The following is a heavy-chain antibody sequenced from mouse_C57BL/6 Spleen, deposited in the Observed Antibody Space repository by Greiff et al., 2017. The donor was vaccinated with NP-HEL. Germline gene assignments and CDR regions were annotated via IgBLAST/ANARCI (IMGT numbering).Heavy chain of an antibody. J-gene: IGHJ2*01. Sequence: QVQLQQPGPELVKPGASVKISCKASGYAFSSSWMNWVKQRPGKGLEWIGRIYPGDGDTNYNGKFKGKATLTADKSSSTAYMQLSSLTSEDSAVYFCARGITTVVEDYWGQGTTLTVSS. V-gene: IGHV1-82*01. CDR3: ARGITTVVEDY. CDR1: GYAFSSSW. D-gene: IGHD1-1*01. CDR2: IYPGDGDT.